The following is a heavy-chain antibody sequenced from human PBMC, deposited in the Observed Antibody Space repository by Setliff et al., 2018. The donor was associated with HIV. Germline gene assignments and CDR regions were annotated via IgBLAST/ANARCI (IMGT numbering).Heavy chain of an antibody. D-gene: IGHD3-9*01. J-gene: IGHJ3*02. CDR3: ATDGSYDILTGPTPGAYDM. Sequence: EASVKVSCKASGYTFTSYGISWVRQAPGQGLEWMGWISAYNGNTNYAQKLQGRVTMTTDTSTSTAYMELRSLRSDDTAVYYCATDGSYDILTGPTPGAYDMWGQGTMVTVSS. CDR2: ISAYNGNT. V-gene: IGHV1-18*01. CDR1: GYTFTSYG.